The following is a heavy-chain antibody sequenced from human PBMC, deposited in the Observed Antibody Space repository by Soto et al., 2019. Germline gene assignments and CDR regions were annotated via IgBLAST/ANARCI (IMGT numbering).Heavy chain of an antibody. CDR1: GFTFSSYA. J-gene: IGHJ4*02. Sequence: EVQLLESGGGLVQPGRSLRLSCAASGFTFSSYAMSWVRQAPGQGLDWVSAISGSGGTTYYADSVKGRFTISRDNSKDTLSLQMSSLRAEDTAVYYCAKFFVETGGSSGWPWSFHYWGQGTLVTVSS. CDR2: ISGSGGTT. CDR3: AKFFVETGGSSGWPWSFHY. V-gene: IGHV3-23*01. D-gene: IGHD6-25*01.